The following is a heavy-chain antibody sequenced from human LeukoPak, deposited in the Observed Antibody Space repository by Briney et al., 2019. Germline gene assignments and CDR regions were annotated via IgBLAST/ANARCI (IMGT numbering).Heavy chain of an antibody. CDR3: AKEVGRGEIDY. J-gene: IGHJ4*02. Sequence: GGSLRLSCAASGFTFTIYSMDWVPGGPARGVEWVSSVSSSRSSIYYADTVKRRLTISSDNAKNSLYLQMTRQRAADTAAYSCAKEVGRGEIDYWGQGTLVTVSS. D-gene: IGHD3-10*01. CDR1: GFTFTIYS. CDR2: VSSSRSSI. V-gene: IGHV3-21*01.